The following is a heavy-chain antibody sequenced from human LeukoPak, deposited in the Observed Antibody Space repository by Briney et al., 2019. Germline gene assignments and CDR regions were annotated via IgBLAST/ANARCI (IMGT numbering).Heavy chain of an antibody. D-gene: IGHD3-9*01. J-gene: IGHJ4*02. V-gene: IGHV1-2*02. Sequence: ASVKVSCEASGYTFTGYYMHWVRQAPGQGLEWMGWINPNSGGTNYAQKFQGRVTMTRDTSISTAYMELSRLRSDDTAVYYCAIPRVVDYYIDYWGQGTLVTVSS. CDR3: AIPRVVDYYIDY. CDR1: GYTFTGYY. CDR2: INPNSGGT.